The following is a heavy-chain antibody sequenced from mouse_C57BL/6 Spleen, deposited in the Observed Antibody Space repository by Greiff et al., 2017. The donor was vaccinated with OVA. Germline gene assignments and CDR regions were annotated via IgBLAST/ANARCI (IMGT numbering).Heavy chain of an antibody. D-gene: IGHD2-3*01. J-gene: IGHJ2*01. V-gene: IGHV2-6-1*01. Sequence: VQLVESGPGLVAPSQSLFITCTVSGFSLTSYGVHWVRQPPGKGLEWLVVIWSDGSTTYNSALKSRLSISKDNSKSQVFLKMNSLQTDDTAMYYCARHSIYDGYYFDYWGQGTTLTVSS. CDR2: IWSDGST. CDR1: GFSLTSYG. CDR3: ARHSIYDGYYFDY.